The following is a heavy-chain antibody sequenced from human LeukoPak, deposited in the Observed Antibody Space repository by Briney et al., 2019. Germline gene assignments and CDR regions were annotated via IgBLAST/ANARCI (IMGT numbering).Heavy chain of an antibody. CDR3: VVVTTPSGFDY. J-gene: IGHJ4*02. D-gene: IGHD3-22*01. V-gene: IGHV3-30*03. CDR2: ISYDGSNK. CDR1: GFTFSSYG. Sequence: GGSLRLSCAASGFTFSSYGVHWVRQAPGKGLEWVAVISYDGSNKYYADSVKGRFTISRDNSKNTLYLQMNSLRAEDTAVYYCVVVTTPSGFDYWGQGTLVTVSS.